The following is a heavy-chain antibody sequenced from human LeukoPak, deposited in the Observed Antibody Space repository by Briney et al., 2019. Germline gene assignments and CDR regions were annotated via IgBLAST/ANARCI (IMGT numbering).Heavy chain of an antibody. Sequence: GSSVKVSCKASGGTFSSYAISWVRQAPGQGLEWMGGIIPIFGTANYAQKFQGRVTITADESTSTAYMELSSLRSEDTAVYYCARSHVLRFLEWSHGGLYYMDVWGKGTTVTVSS. CDR1: GGTFSSYA. V-gene: IGHV1-69*01. CDR2: IIPIFGTA. CDR3: ARSHVLRFLEWSHGGLYYMDV. D-gene: IGHD3-3*01. J-gene: IGHJ6*03.